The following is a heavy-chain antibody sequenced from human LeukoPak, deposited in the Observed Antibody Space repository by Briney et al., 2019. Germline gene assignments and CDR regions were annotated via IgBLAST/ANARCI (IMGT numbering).Heavy chain of an antibody. V-gene: IGHV3-15*01. Sequence: GSLRLSCAASGFTFSNAWMSWVRQAPGKGLEWVGRIKSKTDGGTTDYAAPVKGRFTISRDDSKNTLYLQMNSLKTEDTAVYYCTTSDSWSGYYTSDYWGQGTLVTVSS. CDR1: GFTFSNAW. CDR3: TTSDSWSGYYTSDY. J-gene: IGHJ4*02. D-gene: IGHD3-3*01. CDR2: IKSKTDGGTT.